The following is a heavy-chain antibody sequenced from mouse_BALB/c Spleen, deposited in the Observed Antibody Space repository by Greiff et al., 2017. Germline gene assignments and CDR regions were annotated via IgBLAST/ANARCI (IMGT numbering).Heavy chain of an antibody. D-gene: IGHD2-3*01. V-gene: IGHV14-3*02. Sequence: EVQLVESGAELVKPGASVKLSCTASGFNIKDTYMHWVKQRPEQGLEWIGRIDPANGNTKYDPKFQGKATITADTSSNTAYLQLSSLTSEDTAVYYCARLIPMNYAMDYWGQGTSVTVSS. CDR3: ARLIPMNYAMDY. CDR2: IDPANGNT. CDR1: GFNIKDTY. J-gene: IGHJ4*01.